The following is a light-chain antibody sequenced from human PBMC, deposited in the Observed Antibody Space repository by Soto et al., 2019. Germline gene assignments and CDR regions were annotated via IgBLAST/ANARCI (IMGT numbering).Light chain of an antibody. CDR1: QSIRSW. Sequence: DIQMTQSPSTLSASVGDRVTITCRASQSIRSWLAWYQQKPGKAPKLLIYKASSLESGVPSRFSGSGSGTEFTLTISSLQPDDFATYYCQQYNSYLYTFGHGTKLESK. CDR2: KAS. J-gene: IGKJ2*01. V-gene: IGKV1-5*03. CDR3: QQYNSYLYT.